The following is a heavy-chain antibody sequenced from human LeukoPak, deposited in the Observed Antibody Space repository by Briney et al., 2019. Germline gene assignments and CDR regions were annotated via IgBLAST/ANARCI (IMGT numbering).Heavy chain of an antibody. V-gene: IGHV1-46*01. CDR3: ANRGSGSSLRGVAFDI. Sequence: ASVKVSCKASGYTFTNNYLHWVRQAPGQGLEWMGMIYPRDGSTSYAQNFQGRVTVTRDTSTTTVHMELRGLRSEDTAVYYCANRGSGSSLRGVAFDIWGQGTMVTVSS. D-gene: IGHD2-15*01. CDR2: IYPRDGST. CDR1: GYTFTNNY. J-gene: IGHJ3*02.